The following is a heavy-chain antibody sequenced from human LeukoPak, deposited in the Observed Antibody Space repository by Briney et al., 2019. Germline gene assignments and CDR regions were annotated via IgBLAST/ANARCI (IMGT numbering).Heavy chain of an antibody. J-gene: IGHJ4*02. Sequence: SETLSLTCTVSGGSINSYYWSWIRQTPGMGLEWIGYIFSSGSTNYNPSLKSRVNFSVDMSKNQFSLNLSSVTAADTAVYYCAKGANWGSRGYYFDYWGQGTLVTVSS. CDR2: IFSSGST. V-gene: IGHV4-59*01. CDR3: AKGANWGSRGYYFDY. CDR1: GGSINSYY. D-gene: IGHD7-27*01.